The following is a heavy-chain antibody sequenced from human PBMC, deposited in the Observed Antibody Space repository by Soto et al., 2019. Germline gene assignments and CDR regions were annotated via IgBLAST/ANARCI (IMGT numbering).Heavy chain of an antibody. D-gene: IGHD6-25*01. CDR1: GFTFSNYW. CDR3: ARAVSTAGGH. J-gene: IGHJ4*02. Sequence: EVQLVESGGGLVQPGGSLRLSCAASGFTFSNYWMTWVRQAPGKGLEWVASLNQDGSEKYYVDSVKGRFTISRDNAQNSLSLHMTSLRADDTAVYYCARAVSTAGGHWGQGTLVTVSS. V-gene: IGHV3-7*01. CDR2: LNQDGSEK.